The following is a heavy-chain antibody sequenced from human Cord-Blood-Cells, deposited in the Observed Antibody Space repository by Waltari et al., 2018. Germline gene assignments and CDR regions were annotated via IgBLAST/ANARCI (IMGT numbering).Heavy chain of an antibody. D-gene: IGHD3-9*01. CDR3: ARILTGYYSFDP. J-gene: IGHJ5*02. CDR1: GYTFTGHY. CDR2: INPNSGGT. V-gene: IGHV1-2*02. Sequence: QVQMVQSGAAVKKPGASVQVSCKASGYTFTGHYMHRVRQAPGQGLEWMGWINPNSGGTNYAQKFQGRVTMTRDTSISTAYMELSRLRSDDTAVYYCARILTGYYSFDPWGQGTLVTVSS.